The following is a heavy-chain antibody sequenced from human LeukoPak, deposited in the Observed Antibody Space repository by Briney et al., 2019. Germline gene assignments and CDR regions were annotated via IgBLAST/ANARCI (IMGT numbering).Heavy chain of an antibody. CDR2: ISYDGSNK. J-gene: IGHJ4*02. CDR1: GFTFSSYG. Sequence: PGGSLRLSCAASGFTFSSYGMHWVRQAPGKGLEWVAVISYDGSNKYYADSVKGRFTISRDNSKNTLYLQMNSLRAEDTAVYYCAKDIGKEVGATDYWGQGTLVTVSS. CDR3: AKDIGKEVGATDY. D-gene: IGHD1-26*01. V-gene: IGHV3-30*18.